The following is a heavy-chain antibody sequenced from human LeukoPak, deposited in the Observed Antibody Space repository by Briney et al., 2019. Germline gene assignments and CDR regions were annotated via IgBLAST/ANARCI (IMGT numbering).Heavy chain of an antibody. J-gene: IGHJ4*02. V-gene: IGHV3-30*18. CDR2: LSYDGSNK. CDR3: AKERGSKSLDD. CDR1: GFXFGGYA. D-gene: IGHD3-10*01. Sequence: GGSLRLSCAASGFXFGGYAMHWVRQAPGKGLEWVAVLSYDGSNKYYVDSVKGRFTISRDNSKNTLFLQMNSLRVDDTAVYYCAKERGSKSLDDWGQGTLVTVSS.